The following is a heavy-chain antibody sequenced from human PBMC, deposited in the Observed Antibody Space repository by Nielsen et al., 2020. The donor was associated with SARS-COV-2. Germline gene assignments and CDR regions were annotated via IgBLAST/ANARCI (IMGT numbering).Heavy chain of an antibody. Sequence: GESLKISCAASGFNFNNYAMTWVRQAPGKGLEWVSTFGVPRPNTYYADSVKGRFTISRDNSKNTVYLQMSSLRVEDTAVYYCARDLTFGAYWFDPWSQGTLVTVSS. CDR1: GFNFNNYA. V-gene: IGHV3-23*01. CDR2: FGVPRPNT. J-gene: IGHJ5*02. D-gene: IGHD3/OR15-3a*01. CDR3: ARDLTFGAYWFDP.